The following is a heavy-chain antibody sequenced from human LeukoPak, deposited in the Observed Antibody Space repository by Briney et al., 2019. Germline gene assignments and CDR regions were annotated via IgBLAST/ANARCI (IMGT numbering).Heavy chain of an antibody. V-gene: IGHV3-21*01. J-gene: IGHJ4*02. CDR3: ARDRLRAFDY. CDR2: ISSSSSYI. CDR1: GFTFSSYS. D-gene: IGHD5/OR15-5a*01. Sequence: GGSLRPSCAASGFTFSSYSMNWVRQAPGKGLEWVSSISSSSSYIYYADSVKGRFTISRDNAKNSLYLQMNSLRAEDTAVYYCARDRLRAFDYWGQGTLVTVSS.